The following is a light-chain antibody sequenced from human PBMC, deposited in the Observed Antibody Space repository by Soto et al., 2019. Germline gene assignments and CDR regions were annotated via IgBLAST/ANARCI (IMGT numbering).Light chain of an antibody. J-gene: IGKJ4*01. V-gene: IGKV1-39*01. CDR2: DAS. CDR1: QSVFNH. CDR3: HQSSSTPLT. Sequence: DVQMTQSPSSLSASVGDSVTITCRASQSVFNHLSWFQQRPGKGPKLLIYDASSLHAGVPSRFSGSGYGTDFTLTISTVQTEESAIYYCHQSSSTPLTFGGGTRVELK.